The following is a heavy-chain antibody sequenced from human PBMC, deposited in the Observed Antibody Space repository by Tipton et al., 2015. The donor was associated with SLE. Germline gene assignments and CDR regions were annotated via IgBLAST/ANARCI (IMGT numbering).Heavy chain of an antibody. J-gene: IGHJ5*02. CDR3: VRGRLRFSEWFSPFVP. V-gene: IGHV3-11*01. D-gene: IGHD3-3*01. Sequence: SLRLSCAASGSSFSDYYMSWIRQAPGKGLEWISFISSGSTTMFYADSVKGRFTISRDNAKKSVFLDMNSLRGEDAAVYYCVRGRLRFSEWFSPFVPWGLGTLVIVSS. CDR2: ISSGSTTM. CDR1: GSSFSDYY.